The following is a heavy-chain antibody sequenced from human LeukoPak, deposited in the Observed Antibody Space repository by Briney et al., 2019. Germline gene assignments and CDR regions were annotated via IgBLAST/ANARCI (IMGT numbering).Heavy chain of an antibody. CDR3: ARDRAVTQDWVEFDP. Sequence: GGSLRLSCAGSGFSVSNYYMSWVRQAPGKGLEWVSLIRDSGETYYADSVKGRFTISRDNSKNTMYLQMNRLRVEDTAVYFCARDRAVTQDWVEFDPWGQGTLVTVSS. J-gene: IGHJ5*02. D-gene: IGHD4-17*01. CDR2: IRDSGET. V-gene: IGHV3-66*03. CDR1: GFSVSNYY.